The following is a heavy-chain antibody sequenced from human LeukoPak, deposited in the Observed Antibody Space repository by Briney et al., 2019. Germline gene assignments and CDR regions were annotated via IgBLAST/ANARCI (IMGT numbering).Heavy chain of an antibody. J-gene: IGHJ5*02. CDR1: GGSISSYY. D-gene: IGHD3-10*01. CDR3: ARDRGYYGSGSSNWSDP. V-gene: IGHV4-59*01. Sequence: SETLSLTCTVSGGSISSYYWSWIRQPPGKGLEWIGYIYYSGSTNYNPSLKSRVTISVDTSKNQFSLKLSSVTAADTAVYYCARDRGYYGSGSSNWSDPWGQGTLVTVSS. CDR2: IYYSGST.